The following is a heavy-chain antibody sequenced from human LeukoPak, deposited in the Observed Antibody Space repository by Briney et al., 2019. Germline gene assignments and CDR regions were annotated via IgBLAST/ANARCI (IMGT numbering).Heavy chain of an antibody. D-gene: IGHD6-6*01. CDR1: GFTFSSYS. V-gene: IGHV3-30*02. Sequence: GGSLRLSCAASGFTFSSYSMNWVRQAPGKGLEWVAFIRHDGSNKYHADSVKGRFTISRDNSKNTLYLQMNSLRAEDTAIYYCAKDLEYSSSPDAFDIWGQGTMVTVSS. CDR2: IRHDGSNK. CDR3: AKDLEYSSSPDAFDI. J-gene: IGHJ3*02.